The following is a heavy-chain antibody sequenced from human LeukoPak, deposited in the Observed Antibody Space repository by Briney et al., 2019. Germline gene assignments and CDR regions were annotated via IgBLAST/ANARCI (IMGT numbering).Heavy chain of an antibody. D-gene: IGHD6-19*01. Sequence: GGSLRLSCAASGFTFSSYWMSWVRQAPGKGLEWVANIKQDGSEKYYVDSVKGRFTISRDNAKNSLYLQMNSLRAEDTAVYYCARTYSSGWSQYFDYWGQGTMVTASS. J-gene: IGHJ4*03. CDR3: ARTYSSGWSQYFDY. CDR1: GFTFSSYW. CDR2: IKQDGSEK. V-gene: IGHV3-7*01.